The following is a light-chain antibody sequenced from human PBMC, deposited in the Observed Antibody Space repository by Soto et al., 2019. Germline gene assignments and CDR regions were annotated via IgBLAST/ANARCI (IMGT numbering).Light chain of an antibody. CDR2: AVS. J-gene: IGKJ5*01. CDR1: QGFSTY. Sequence: IQLTQSPSSLSASVGDRVTITCRASQGFSTYLAWYQQKPGEVPKLLIYAVSTLQSGVPSRFSGSGSGTDFTLTISSLQPEDFATYYCQQFNNYPPITFGQGTRLEIK. V-gene: IGKV1-9*01. CDR3: QQFNNYPPIT.